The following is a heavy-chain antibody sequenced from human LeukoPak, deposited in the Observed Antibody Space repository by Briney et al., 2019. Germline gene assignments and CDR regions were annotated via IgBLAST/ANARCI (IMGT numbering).Heavy chain of an antibody. CDR2: IGPSGAST. D-gene: IGHD4-23*01. V-gene: IGHV3-23*01. CDR3: AKKGGNSGFFDS. Sequence: PGGSLRLSCAAYAFTFSSYATSWVRQAPGKGLEWVSAIGPSGASTYYTDSVKGRFTISRDNSKNTLYLQMNSLRAEDTAVYYCAKKGGNSGFFDSWGQGTLVTVSS. J-gene: IGHJ4*02. CDR1: AFTFSSYA.